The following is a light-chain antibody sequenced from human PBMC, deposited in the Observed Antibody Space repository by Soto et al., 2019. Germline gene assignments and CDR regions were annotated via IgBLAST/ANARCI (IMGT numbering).Light chain of an antibody. V-gene: IGKV3-20*01. Sequence: EIVLTQSPGTLSLSLGERATLSCRASQSVTSNSLSWYQQKPGQAPRLLIYGASTRVTGIPDRFSGSGSGTEFTFTISRLEPEDFALYFCHQYGGPPRTFGQGTKGDIK. CDR2: GAS. CDR1: QSVTSNS. CDR3: HQYGGPPRT. J-gene: IGKJ1*01.